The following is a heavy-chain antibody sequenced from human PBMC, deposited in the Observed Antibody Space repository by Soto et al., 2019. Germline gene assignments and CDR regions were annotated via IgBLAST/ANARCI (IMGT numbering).Heavy chain of an antibody. D-gene: IGHD4-17*01. CDR1: GGSISSGGYS. Sequence: QLQLQESGSGLVKPSQTLSLTCAVSGGSISSGGYSWSWIRQPPGKGLEWIGYIDDSGFTYYNPYLKSRVTISVDRSRNQFSLKLSSVTAADTAVYYCARAHYGAFGYGMDVWGQGTTVTVSS. J-gene: IGHJ6*02. CDR2: IDDSGFT. CDR3: ARAHYGAFGYGMDV. V-gene: IGHV4-30-2*01.